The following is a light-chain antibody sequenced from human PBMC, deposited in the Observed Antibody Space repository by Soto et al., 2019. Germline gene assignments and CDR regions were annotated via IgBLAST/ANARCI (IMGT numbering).Light chain of an antibody. CDR3: QQYDNYPPYT. J-gene: IGKJ2*01. Sequence: ETVMTQSPVTLSVSPGERATLSCRASQSVSRNLAWYQQKHGQPPSLLIYGASTRATGIPARFSGSWSGTEFTLTISSLQSEDFAVYYCQQYDNYPPYTFGQGTKLEMK. CDR2: GAS. V-gene: IGKV3-15*01. CDR1: QSVSRN.